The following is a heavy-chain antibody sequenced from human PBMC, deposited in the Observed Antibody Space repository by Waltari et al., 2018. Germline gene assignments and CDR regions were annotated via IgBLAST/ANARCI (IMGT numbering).Heavy chain of an antibody. D-gene: IGHD1-7*01. J-gene: IGHJ4*02. Sequence: QLVESGGGLVQPGGSLSLSCAASGLVPSSCHTNWVRQAPGKGLECFATITGAGGGTYYADSVKCRFTISRDNSKNTLYLQLNSLRADDTAMYYCVTDLPHSRNYDLPPHWGQGTLVTVSS. CDR1: GLVPSSCH. CDR3: VTDLPHSRNYDLPPH. CDR2: ITGAGGGT. V-gene: IGHV3-23*04.